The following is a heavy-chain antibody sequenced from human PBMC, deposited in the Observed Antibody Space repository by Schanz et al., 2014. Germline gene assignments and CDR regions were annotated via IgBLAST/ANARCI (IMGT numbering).Heavy chain of an antibody. CDR3: AKTPREYCNYDSCPNWFDS. V-gene: IGHV3-74*01. CDR1: GFTFSNYC. D-gene: IGHD2-15*01. CDR2: INGDGSRT. J-gene: IGHJ5*01. Sequence: EVQLVESGGGLVQPGGSLRLSCAASGFTFSNYCMHWVRQAPGKGLVWVSRINGDGSRTAYADSVKGRFTISRDNAKNTLYLQMNSLRAEDTAVYYCAKTPREYCNYDSCPNWFDSWGQGTLVTASS.